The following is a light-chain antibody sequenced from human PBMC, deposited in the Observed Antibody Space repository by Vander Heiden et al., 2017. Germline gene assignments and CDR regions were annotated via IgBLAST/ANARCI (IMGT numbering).Light chain of an antibody. J-gene: IGKJ4*01. CDR1: QSVLYSSKNKNY. CDR2: WAS. CDR3: QQYYTTPLT. V-gene: IGKV4-1*01. Sequence: DIVMTQSPDSLAVSLGERATINCKCSQSVLYSSKNKNYLAWYQQKPGQPPKLLIYWASTRESGVPDRFSGSGSGTDFTLTISSLQAEDVAVYYCQQYYTTPLTFGGGTKVEIK.